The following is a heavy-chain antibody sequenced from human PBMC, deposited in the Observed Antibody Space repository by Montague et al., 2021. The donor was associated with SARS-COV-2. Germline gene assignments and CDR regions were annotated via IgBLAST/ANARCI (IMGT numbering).Heavy chain of an antibody. CDR3: ARTYYYGSVVWFDP. CDR1: GGSFSGYY. Sequence: SETLSLTCAVYGGSFSGYYWSWIRQPPGKGLEWIGYIYYSGSTNYNPSLKSRVTISVDTSKNQFSLKLSSVTAADTAVYYCARTYYYGSVVWFDPWGQGTLVTVSS. D-gene: IGHD3-10*01. J-gene: IGHJ5*02. CDR2: IYYSGST. V-gene: IGHV4-59*08.